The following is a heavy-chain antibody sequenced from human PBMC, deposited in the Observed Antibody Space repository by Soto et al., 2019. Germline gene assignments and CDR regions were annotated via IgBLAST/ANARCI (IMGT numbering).Heavy chain of an antibody. D-gene: IGHD1-26*01. CDR1: GGSMTSSSW. V-gene: IGHV4-4*02. CDR2: AHHSGRT. Sequence: SETLSLTCTVSGGSMTSSSWWNWVRQSPGKGLEWIGEAHHSGRTNYNPSLKSRVTISVDKSKNHFSLKLSSVTAADTAVYYRARSEATGLDYWGQGTLVTVSS. J-gene: IGHJ4*02. CDR3: ARSEATGLDY.